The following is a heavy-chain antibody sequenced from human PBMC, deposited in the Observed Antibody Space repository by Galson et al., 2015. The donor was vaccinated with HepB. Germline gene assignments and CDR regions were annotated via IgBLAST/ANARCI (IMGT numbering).Heavy chain of an antibody. Sequence: TLSLTCTVSGGSISSYYWSWIRQPPGKGLEWIGYIYYSGSTNYNPSLKSRVTISVDTSKNQFSLKLSSVTAADTAVYYCARGAYYDFWSGYYIGVASGDYFDYWGQGTLVTVSS. CDR2: IYYSGST. CDR1: GGSISSYY. V-gene: IGHV4-59*01. J-gene: IGHJ4*02. CDR3: ARGAYYDFWSGYYIGVASGDYFDY. D-gene: IGHD3-3*01.